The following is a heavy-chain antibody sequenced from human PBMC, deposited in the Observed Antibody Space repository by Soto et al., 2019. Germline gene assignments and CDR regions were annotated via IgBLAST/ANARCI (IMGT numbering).Heavy chain of an antibody. V-gene: IGHV3-23*01. D-gene: IGHD3-22*01. CDR2: ISPNGRNT. CDR1: GFTFSTYA. CDR3: AKHYYDSSDEYYYYGMDV. J-gene: IGHJ6*02. Sequence: GGSLRLSCAASGFTFSTYALTWVRQAPGKGLEWVSAISPNGRNTYYIDSVKGRFTISRDNSKNTLYLKMNSLRVEDTAMYYCAKHYYDSSDEYYYYGMDVWGQGTTVTVSS.